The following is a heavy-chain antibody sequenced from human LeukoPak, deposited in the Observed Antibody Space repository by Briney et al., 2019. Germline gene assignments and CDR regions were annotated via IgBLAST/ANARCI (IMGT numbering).Heavy chain of an antibody. V-gene: IGHV3-74*01. Sequence: GGSLRLSCAASGFTFSSYWMHWVRQAPGKGLVWVSRINSDGSDTSYADSVKGRFTISRDNAKNTLYLQMNSLRAEDTSVYYCARVSTVTGGFDYWGQGTLVTASS. CDR2: INSDGSDT. J-gene: IGHJ4*02. CDR3: ARVSTVTGGFDY. CDR1: GFTFSSYW. D-gene: IGHD4-11*01.